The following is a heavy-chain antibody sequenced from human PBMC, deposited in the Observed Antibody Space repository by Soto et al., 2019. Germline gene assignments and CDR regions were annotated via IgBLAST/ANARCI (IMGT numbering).Heavy chain of an antibody. V-gene: IGHV6-1*01. Sequence: KQSQTLSLTCAISGDSVSSNSAAWNWIRQSPSRGLEWLGRTYYRSKWYNDYAVSVKSRITINPDTSKNQFSLQLNSVTPEDTAVYYCARDLRLQLERRLNAFDIWGQGTMVTVSS. J-gene: IGHJ3*02. D-gene: IGHD1-1*01. CDR3: ARDLRLQLERRLNAFDI. CDR1: GDSVSSNSAA. CDR2: TYYRSKWYN.